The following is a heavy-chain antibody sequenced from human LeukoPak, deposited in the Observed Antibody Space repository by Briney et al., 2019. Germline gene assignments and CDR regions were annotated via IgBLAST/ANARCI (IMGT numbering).Heavy chain of an antibody. V-gene: IGHV3-30*18. CDR1: GLTFSSYG. CDR2: ISYDGTTK. D-gene: IGHD2-15*01. CDR3: AKARMEGYSSRYLDY. Sequence: GRSLTLSCEASGLTFSSYGMHWVRHAPGKGLDWVAVISYDGTTKFYADSVKGRFTIPRDNTKDTVYLQLNSLRAEDTAVYYCAKARMEGYSSRYLDYWGQGTLVTVSS. J-gene: IGHJ4*02.